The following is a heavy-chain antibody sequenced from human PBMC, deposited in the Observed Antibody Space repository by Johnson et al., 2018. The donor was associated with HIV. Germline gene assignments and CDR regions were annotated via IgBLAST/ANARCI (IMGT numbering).Heavy chain of an antibody. CDR2: ISWNSGSI. D-gene: IGHD3-9*01. CDR3: ARDRTLTGYDASDI. Sequence: EVQLVESGGGVVQPGRSLRLSCAASGFTFSSYAMHWVRQAPGKGLEWVSGISWNSGSIGYADSVKGRFTISRDNSKNTLYLQMNSLRAEDTAVYYCARDRTLTGYDASDIWGQGTTVIVSS. CDR1: GFTFSSYA. V-gene: IGHV3-9*01. J-gene: IGHJ3*02.